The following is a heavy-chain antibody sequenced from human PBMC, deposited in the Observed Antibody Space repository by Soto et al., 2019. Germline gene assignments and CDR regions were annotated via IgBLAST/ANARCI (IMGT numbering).Heavy chain of an antibody. J-gene: IGHJ5*02. Sequence: PSETLSLTCAVYGGSFSGYYWSWIRQPPGKGLEWIGEINHSGSTNYNPSLKSRVTISVDTFKNQFSLKLSSVTAADTAVYYCARGYEVRGVINWFDPWGQGTLVTVSS. V-gene: IGHV4-34*01. CDR3: ARGYEVRGVINWFDP. CDR1: GGSFSGYY. CDR2: INHSGST. D-gene: IGHD3-10*01.